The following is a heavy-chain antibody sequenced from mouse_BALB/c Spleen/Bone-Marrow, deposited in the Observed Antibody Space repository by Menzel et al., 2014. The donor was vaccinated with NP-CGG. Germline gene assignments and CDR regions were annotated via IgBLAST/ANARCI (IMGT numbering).Heavy chain of an antibody. J-gene: IGHJ4*01. CDR2: IYPYNGGT. CDR3: AREGGHYDALDF. CDR1: GYTFTDYN. Sequence: EVQLQQSGPELVKPGASVKISRKASGYTFTDYNMHWVKQSHGKSLEWIGYIYPYNGGTGYNQKFKSKATLTVDTSSNTAYMELRSLTSEDSAAYYCAREGGHYDALDFWGQGTSVTASS. V-gene: IGHV1S29*02. D-gene: IGHD2-13*01.